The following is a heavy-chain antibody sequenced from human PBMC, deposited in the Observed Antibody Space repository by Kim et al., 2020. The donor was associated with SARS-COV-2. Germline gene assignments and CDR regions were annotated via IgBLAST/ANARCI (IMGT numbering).Heavy chain of an antibody. D-gene: IGHD6-6*01. Sequence: NYATKFQGRVTHTADKSNSTAYMELGSLRSEDTAVYYCASSSTLRDAFDIWGQGTMVTVSS. V-gene: IGHV1-69*02. J-gene: IGHJ3*02. CDR3: ASSSTLRDAFDI.